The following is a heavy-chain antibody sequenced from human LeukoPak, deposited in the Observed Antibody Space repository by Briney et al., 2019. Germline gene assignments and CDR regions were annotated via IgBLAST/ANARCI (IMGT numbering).Heavy chain of an antibody. J-gene: IGHJ5*02. V-gene: IGHV4-59*01. Sequence: PSETLSLTCTVSGGSISSYYWSWIRQPPGKGLEWIGYIYYSGSTNHNPSLKSRVTISVDTSKNQFSLKLSSVTAADTAVYYCARWAKYSSSHSVGNWFDPWGQGTLVTVSS. CDR1: GGSISSYY. CDR3: ARWAKYSSSHSVGNWFDP. D-gene: IGHD6-13*01. CDR2: IYYSGST.